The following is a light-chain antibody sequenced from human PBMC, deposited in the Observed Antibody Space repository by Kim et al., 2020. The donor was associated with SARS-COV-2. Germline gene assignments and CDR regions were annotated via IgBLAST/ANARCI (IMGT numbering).Light chain of an antibody. V-gene: IGKV1-39*01. CDR3: QQSYITPFT. CDR1: QSISSH. J-gene: IGKJ3*01. Sequence: SSVGDRVTITCRTTQSISSHLNWYQQKPGRAPKLLISAASTLQGGVPSRFSGSGSETDFTLTISSLQPDDFATYFCQQSYITPFTFGPGTKVDIK. CDR2: AAS.